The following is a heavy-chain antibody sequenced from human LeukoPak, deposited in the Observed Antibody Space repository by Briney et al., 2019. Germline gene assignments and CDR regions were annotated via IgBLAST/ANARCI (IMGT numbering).Heavy chain of an antibody. CDR2: INPNSGGT. J-gene: IGHJ4*02. Sequence: ASVKVSCKASGYTFTGYYMHWVRQAPGQGLEWMGWINPNSGGTNYAQKFQGRVTMTRDTSTSTVYMELSSLRSEDTAVYYCARRDYGSGYDYWGQGTLVTVSS. V-gene: IGHV1-2*02. CDR1: GYTFTGYY. D-gene: IGHD3-10*01. CDR3: ARRDYGSGYDY.